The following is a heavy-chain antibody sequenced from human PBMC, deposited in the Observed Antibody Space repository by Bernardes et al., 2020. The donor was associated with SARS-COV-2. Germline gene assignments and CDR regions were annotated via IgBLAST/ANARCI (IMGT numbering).Heavy chain of an antibody. CDR1: GYTFTSYY. Sequence: ASVKVSCKASGYTFTSYYMHWVRQAPGQGLEWMGIINPSGGSTSYAQKFQGRVTMTRDTSTSTVYMELSSLRSEDTAVYYCARSYYDFWSGYYTGFYNWFDPWGQGTLVTVSS. CDR2: INPSGGST. D-gene: IGHD3-3*01. J-gene: IGHJ5*02. CDR3: ARSYYDFWSGYYTGFYNWFDP. V-gene: IGHV1-46*01.